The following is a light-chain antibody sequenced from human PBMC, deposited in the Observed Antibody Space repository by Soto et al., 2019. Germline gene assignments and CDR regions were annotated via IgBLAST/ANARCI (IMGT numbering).Light chain of an antibody. CDR1: QSVGSN. CDR3: QQYNNWPPDRT. Sequence: EIVMTQSPATLSVSPGERATLSCRASQSVGSNLAWYQQKPGQAPRLLIYGASTRATGIPARFSGCGSGTEFTLTISSLQSEDFAIYFCQQYNNWPPDRTFGQGTKLEIK. J-gene: IGKJ1*01. V-gene: IGKV3-15*01. CDR2: GAS.